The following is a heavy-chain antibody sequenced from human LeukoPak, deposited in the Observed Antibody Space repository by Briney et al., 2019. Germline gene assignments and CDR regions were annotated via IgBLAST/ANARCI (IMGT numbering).Heavy chain of an antibody. J-gene: IGHJ4*02. CDR2: FDPEDGET. Sequence: GASVKVSCKVSGYTLTELSMHWVRQAPGKGLEWMGGFDPEDGETIYAQKFQGRVTMTEDTSTETAYMELSSLRSDDTAVYYCAREYGDYVRFDYWGQGTLVTVSS. CDR1: GYTLTELS. D-gene: IGHD4-17*01. CDR3: AREYGDYVRFDY. V-gene: IGHV1-24*01.